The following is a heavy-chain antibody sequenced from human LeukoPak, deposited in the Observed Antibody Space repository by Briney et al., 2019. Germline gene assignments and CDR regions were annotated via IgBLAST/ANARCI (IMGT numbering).Heavy chain of an antibody. J-gene: IGHJ6*03. CDR3: ARVKVAAAGQGTEYMDV. D-gene: IGHD6-13*01. V-gene: IGHV3-30-3*01. CDR2: ISYDGSNK. Sequence: TGGSLRLSCAASGFTFSSYAMHWVRQAPGKGLEWVAVISYDGSNKYYADSVKGRFTISRDNSKNTLYLQMNSLRAEDTAVYYCARVKVAAAGQGTEYMDVWGKGTTVTVSS. CDR1: GFTFSSYA.